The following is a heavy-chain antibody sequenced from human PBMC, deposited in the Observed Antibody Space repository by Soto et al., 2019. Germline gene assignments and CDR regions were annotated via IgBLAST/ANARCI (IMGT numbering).Heavy chain of an antibody. CDR3: ARMATSGTLHWFDP. Sequence: ASVKVSCKASGYTFSNYDISWVRQVTGQGFEWMGWMNPNSANTGYAQQFQGRVSMTRDTSMQTAYMELRSLRPEDTAIYYCARMATSGTLHWFDPWGQGTLVTVSS. J-gene: IGHJ5*02. CDR2: MNPNSANT. CDR1: GYTFSNYD. D-gene: IGHD1-26*01. V-gene: IGHV1-8*02.